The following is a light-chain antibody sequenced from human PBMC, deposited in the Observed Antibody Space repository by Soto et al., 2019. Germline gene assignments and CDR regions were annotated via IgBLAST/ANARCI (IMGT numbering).Light chain of an antibody. Sequence: DIQMTQSPSSLSASVGDRFTITCLASQTIINYLNWYQQKPGKAPKLLIFAASSLQSGVPSRFSGSRSGPDFTLTISSLQPEDFATYYCQQSYSSPPTFGQGTKVDI. CDR2: AAS. CDR1: QTIINY. J-gene: IGKJ1*01. V-gene: IGKV1-39*01. CDR3: QQSYSSPPT.